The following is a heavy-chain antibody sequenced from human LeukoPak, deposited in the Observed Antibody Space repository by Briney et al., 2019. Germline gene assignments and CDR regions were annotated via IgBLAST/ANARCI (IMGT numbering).Heavy chain of an antibody. D-gene: IGHD1-26*01. V-gene: IGHV4-4*07. CDR2: IYTSGST. CDR3: TGGSYPFRFDY. J-gene: IGHJ4*02. Sequence: PSETLSLTCTVSGGSISSYYWSWIRQPAGKGLEWIGRIYTSGSTNYNPSLKSRVTMSVDTSKNQFSLKLSSVTAADTAVYYCTGGSYPFRFDYWGQGTLVTVSS. CDR1: GGSISSYY.